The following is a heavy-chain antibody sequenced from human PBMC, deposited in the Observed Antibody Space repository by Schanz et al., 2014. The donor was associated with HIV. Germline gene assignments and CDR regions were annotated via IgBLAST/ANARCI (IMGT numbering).Heavy chain of an antibody. CDR2: ISAGVGTA. Sequence: EVQLLESGGGLVQPGGSLRLSCAVSGFTITSYGMSWVRQAPGKGLEWVSTISAGVGTASYADSVKGRFTISRDNSKKMLFLQMNRLRAEDTAVYYCARVFGRTYGLPEYWGQGTLVTVSS. D-gene: IGHD3-10*01. CDR1: GFTITSYG. J-gene: IGHJ4*02. V-gene: IGHV3-23*01. CDR3: ARVFGRTYGLPEY.